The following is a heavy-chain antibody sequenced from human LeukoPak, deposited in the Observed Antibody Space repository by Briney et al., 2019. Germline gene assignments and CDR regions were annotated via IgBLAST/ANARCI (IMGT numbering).Heavy chain of an antibody. CDR1: GDSITSSSHY. CDR3: VAEMTASAAFDF. CDR2: LHHTGRN. Sequence: SETLSLTCSVSGDSITSSSHYWGWIRQPPGKTLEWIGSLHHTGRNYSNAALKSRVHISMDVSKNHSSLKLNSVTAADSAVYYCVAEMTASAAFDFWGRGTLVAVSS. D-gene: IGHD2-21*02. J-gene: IGHJ3*01. V-gene: IGHV4-39*01.